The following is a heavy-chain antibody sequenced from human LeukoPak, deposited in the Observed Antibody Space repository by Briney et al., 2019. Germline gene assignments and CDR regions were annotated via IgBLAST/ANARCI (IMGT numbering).Heavy chain of an antibody. J-gene: IGHJ4*02. Sequence: PGGSPRLSCAASGFTFSSYAMSWVRQAPGKGLEWVSAISGSGGSTYYADSVKGRFTISRDNSKNTLYLQMNSLRAEDTAVYYCAKGGSYYDFWSGYPYFDYWGQGTLVTVSS. CDR1: GFTFSSYA. CDR3: AKGGSYYDFWSGYPYFDY. CDR2: ISGSGGST. D-gene: IGHD3-3*01. V-gene: IGHV3-23*01.